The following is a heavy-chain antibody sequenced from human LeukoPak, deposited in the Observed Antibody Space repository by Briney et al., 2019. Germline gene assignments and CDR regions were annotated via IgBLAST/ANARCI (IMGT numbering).Heavy chain of an antibody. CDR1: GFTFSNYW. CDR3: ARRLGSYRAFDI. J-gene: IGHJ3*02. CDR2: INSDGTSI. V-gene: IGHV3-74*01. D-gene: IGHD1-26*01. Sequence: GGSLRLSCAASGFTFSNYWMHWVRQAPGKGLVWVSRINSDGTSISYADSVRGRFTISRDNAKNTLFLQMNSLRAEDTAVYYCARRLGSYRAFDIWGQGTMVTVSS.